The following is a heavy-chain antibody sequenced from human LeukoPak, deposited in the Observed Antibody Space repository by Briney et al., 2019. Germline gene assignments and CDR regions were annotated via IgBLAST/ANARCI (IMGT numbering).Heavy chain of an antibody. CDR2: INHSGST. D-gene: IGHD3-10*01. Sequence: SETLSLTCAVYGGSFSGYYWSWIRQPPGKGLEWIGEINHSGSTNYNSSLKSRVTISVDTSKNQFSLKLTSVTAADTAVYYCARGYYGSGSHCCHMDVWGKGTTITVS. V-gene: IGHV4-34*01. CDR1: GGSFSGYY. J-gene: IGHJ6*03. CDR3: ARGYYGSGSHCCHMDV.